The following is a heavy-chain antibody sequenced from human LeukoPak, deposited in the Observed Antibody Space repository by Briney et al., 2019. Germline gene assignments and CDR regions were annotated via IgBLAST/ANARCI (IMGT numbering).Heavy chain of an antibody. V-gene: IGHV4-59*01. D-gene: IGHD3-22*01. CDR2: IYYSGSS. J-gene: IGHJ6*03. CDR1: GGSISSYY. CDR3: ARSSEGRYYYDSSGFSYYYYYMDV. Sequence: SETLSLTCTVSGGSISSYYWIWIRQPPGKGLEWIGYIYYSGSSNYNPSLKSRVTISVDTSKNQFSLKLSSVTAADTAVYYCARSSEGRYYYDSSGFSYYYYYMDVWGKGTTVTISS.